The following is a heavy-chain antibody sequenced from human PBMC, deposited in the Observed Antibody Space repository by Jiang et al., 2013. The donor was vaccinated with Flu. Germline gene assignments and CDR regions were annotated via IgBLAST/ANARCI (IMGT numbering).Heavy chain of an antibody. Sequence: GGSLRLSCAASGFTFSSYEMNWVHQAPGKGLEWVSYISSSGSTIYYADSVKGRFTISRDNAKNSLYLQMNSLRAEDTAVYYCARASLNDFWSGYSPAGIDYWGQGTLVTVSS. CDR1: GFTFSSYE. J-gene: IGHJ4*02. CDR2: ISSSGSTI. D-gene: IGHD3-3*01. CDR3: ARASLNDFWSGYSPAGIDY. V-gene: IGHV3-48*03.